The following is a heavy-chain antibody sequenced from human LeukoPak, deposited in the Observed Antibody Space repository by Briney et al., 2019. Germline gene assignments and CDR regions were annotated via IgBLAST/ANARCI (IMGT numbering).Heavy chain of an antibody. J-gene: IGHJ4*02. CDR1: GGSVSSYY. Sequence: PSETLSLTCSVSGGSVSSYYWSWIRQPPGKGLEWIGYVYYTGRNNYNPSLKSRVTMFEDKSKNQFSLRLYSVTVADTAVYYCARHFAYSSSSYFDYWGQGSLVTVSS. CDR3: ARHFAYSSSSYFDY. CDR2: VYYTGRN. V-gene: IGHV4-59*08. D-gene: IGHD6-6*01.